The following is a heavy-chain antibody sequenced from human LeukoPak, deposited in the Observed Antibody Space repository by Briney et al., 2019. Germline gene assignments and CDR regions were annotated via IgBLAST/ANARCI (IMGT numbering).Heavy chain of an antibody. CDR1: GFTFDDYA. J-gene: IGHJ3*02. D-gene: IGHD3-3*01. CDR2: ISWNSGSI. V-gene: IGHV3-9*03. Sequence: PGRSLRLSCAASGFTFDDYAMHWVRQAPGKGLEWVSGISWNSGSIGYADSVKGRFTISRDNAKNSLYLQMNSLRAEDMALYYCAKVERFLEWSGAFDIWGQGTMVTVSS. CDR3: AKVERFLEWSGAFDI.